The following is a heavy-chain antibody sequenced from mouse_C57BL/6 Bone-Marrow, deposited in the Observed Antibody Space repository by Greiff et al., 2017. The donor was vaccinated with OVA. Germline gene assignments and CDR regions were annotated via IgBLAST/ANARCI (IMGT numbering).Heavy chain of an antibody. CDR1: GYSFTGYY. V-gene: IGHV1-42*01. J-gene: IGHJ4*01. D-gene: IGHD1-1*01. Sequence: EVQLQQSGPELVKPGASVKISCKASGYSFTGYYMNWVKQSPEKSLEWIGEINPSTGGTTYNQKFKAKATLTVDKSSSTAYMQLKSLTSEDSAVYYCARDYGSSYGRYAMDYWGQGTSVTVSS. CDR2: INPSTGGT. CDR3: ARDYGSSYGRYAMDY.